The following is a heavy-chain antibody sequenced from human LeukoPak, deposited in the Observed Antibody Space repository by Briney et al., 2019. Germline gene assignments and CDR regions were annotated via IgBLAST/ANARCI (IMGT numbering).Heavy chain of an antibody. D-gene: IGHD6-19*01. CDR3: AKDLAEERYSSGWYVIDY. CDR1: GFTFSSYG. Sequence: GGSLRLSCAASGFTFSSYGMHWVRQAPGKGLEWVAVISYDGSNKYYADSVKGRFTISRDNSKNTQFLQMNSLRADDTAVYYCAKDLAEERYSSGWYVIDYWGQGTLVTVSS. CDR2: ISYDGSNK. J-gene: IGHJ4*02. V-gene: IGHV3-30*18.